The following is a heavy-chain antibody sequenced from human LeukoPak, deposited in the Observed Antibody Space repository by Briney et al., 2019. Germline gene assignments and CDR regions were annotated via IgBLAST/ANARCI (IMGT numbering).Heavy chain of an antibody. CDR3: AIFSPDSSGP. J-gene: IGHJ5*02. D-gene: IGHD3-22*01. CDR1: GFTFSRYW. V-gene: IGHV3-74*01. Sequence: PGGSLRLSCAASGFTFSRYWMHWVRQAPGKGLVWVSHTNRDGSYTNYADSVKGRFTISRDSAKNTLSLQMNSLRAEDTAVYYCAIFSPDSSGPWGQGTLVTVSS. CDR2: TNRDGSYT.